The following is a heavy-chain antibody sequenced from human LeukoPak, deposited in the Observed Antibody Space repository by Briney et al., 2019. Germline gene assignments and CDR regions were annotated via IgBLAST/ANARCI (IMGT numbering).Heavy chain of an antibody. CDR3: AKDQRSSSWYAMDH. Sequence: GGSLRLSCAASGFTFSSYGMHWVRQAPGKGLEWVAVIWYDGTNKYYADSVKGRFTISRDNAKNSLYLQMNSLRAEDTALYYCAKDQRSSSWYAMDHWGQGTLVTVSS. D-gene: IGHD6-13*01. CDR2: IWYDGTNK. J-gene: IGHJ4*02. V-gene: IGHV3-33*03. CDR1: GFTFSSYG.